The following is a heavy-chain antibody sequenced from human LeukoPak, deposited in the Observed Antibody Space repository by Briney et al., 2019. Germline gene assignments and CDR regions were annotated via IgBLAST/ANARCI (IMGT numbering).Heavy chain of an antibody. CDR3: ARGPRITMVRGGQWYYYMDV. J-gene: IGHJ6*03. CDR1: GYTFTSYY. D-gene: IGHD3-10*01. V-gene: IGHV1-46*01. Sequence: ASVKVSCKASGYTFTSYYMHWVRQAPGQGLEWMGIINPSGGSTNYAQKFQGRVTMTRDTSTSTVYMELSSLRFEDTAVYYCARGPRITMVRGGQWYYYMDVWGKGTTVTISS. CDR2: INPSGGST.